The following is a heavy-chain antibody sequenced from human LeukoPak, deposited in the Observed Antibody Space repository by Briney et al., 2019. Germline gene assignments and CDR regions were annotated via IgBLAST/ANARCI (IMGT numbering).Heavy chain of an antibody. D-gene: IGHD3-10*01. CDR3: AKTYYYGSGMSGYYYYMDV. V-gene: IGHV3-23*01. J-gene: IGHJ6*03. CDR2: ISGSGGST. CDR1: GFTFTSYG. Sequence: GGSLRPSCAASGFTFTSYGMTWVRQAQGKGLEWVSAISGSGGSTYYADSVKGRFTISRDNSKNTLYLQMNSLRAEDTAVYYCAKTYYYGSGMSGYYYYMDVWGKGTTVTISS.